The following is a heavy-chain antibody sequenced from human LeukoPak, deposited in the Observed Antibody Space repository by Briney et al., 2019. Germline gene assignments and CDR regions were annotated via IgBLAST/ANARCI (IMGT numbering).Heavy chain of an antibody. D-gene: IGHD1-1*01. CDR3: ARDRTTGTTGNWFDP. V-gene: IGHV3-21*01. CDR2: ISSSSSYI. J-gene: IGHJ5*02. CDR1: GFTFSSYS. Sequence: GGSLRLSCAASGFTFSSYSMNWVRQAPGKGLEWGSSISSSSSYINYADSVKGRFTISRDNAKNSLYLQMNSLRAEDTAVYYCARDRTTGTTGNWFDPCGQGTLATVSS.